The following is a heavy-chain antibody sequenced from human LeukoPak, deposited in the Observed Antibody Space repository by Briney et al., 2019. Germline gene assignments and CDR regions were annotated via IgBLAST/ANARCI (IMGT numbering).Heavy chain of an antibody. CDR2: ISGSDGST. V-gene: IGHV3-23*01. CDR1: GFTFSSYA. J-gene: IGHJ4*02. Sequence: PGGSLRLSCVASGFTFSSYAMSWVRQAPGEGLEWVSCISGSDGSTYSADSVKGRFTISRDNFKNTLYLQMNSLRAEDTAVYYCAKLRDVSRILTAGFDYWGQGTLVTVSS. CDR3: AKLRDVSRILTAGFDY. D-gene: IGHD6-13*01.